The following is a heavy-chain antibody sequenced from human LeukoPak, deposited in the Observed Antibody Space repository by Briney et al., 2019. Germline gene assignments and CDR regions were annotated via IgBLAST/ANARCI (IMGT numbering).Heavy chain of an antibody. CDR1: GFTFSSYR. CDR3: ARVVSSSTSLYFDY. J-gene: IGHJ4*02. V-gene: IGHV3-7*01. CDR2: IKQDGSEK. D-gene: IGHD2-2*01. Sequence: GGSLRLSCAASGFTFSSYRMSWVRQAPGKGLEWVANIKQDGSEKYYVDSVKGRFTISRDNAKNSLYLQMNSLRAEDTAVYYCARVVSSSTSLYFDYWGQGTLVTVSS.